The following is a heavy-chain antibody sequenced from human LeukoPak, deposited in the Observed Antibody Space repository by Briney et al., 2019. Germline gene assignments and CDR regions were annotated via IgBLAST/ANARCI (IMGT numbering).Heavy chain of an antibody. V-gene: IGHV3-73*01. CDR2: IRSKVNSYGT. CDR1: GFTFSGSA. CDR3: ARRNIAVTGTLDAFDI. J-gene: IGHJ3*02. D-gene: IGHD6-19*01. Sequence: GGSLRLSCAASGFTFSGSAMHWVRQASGKGLEWVARIRSKVNSYGTAYGASVKGRFIISRDDSKNTAYLQMNSLKTEDTAVYYCARRNIAVTGTLDAFDIWGQGTMVTVSS.